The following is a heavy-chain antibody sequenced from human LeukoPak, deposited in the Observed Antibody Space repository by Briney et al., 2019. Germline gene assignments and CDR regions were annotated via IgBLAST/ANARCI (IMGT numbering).Heavy chain of an antibody. D-gene: IGHD3-22*01. CDR3: AKDYYDSYYFDY. V-gene: IGHV3-23*01. CDR1: GFTLSSYG. Sequence: GGSLRLSCAASGFTLSSYGMTWVRQAPGKGLEWVSSISVGGYTTYYADSVKGRFIISRGNSKNTLYLQMNSLRAEDTAVYYCAKDYYDSYYFDYWGQGTLVTVSS. J-gene: IGHJ4*02. CDR2: ISVGGYTT.